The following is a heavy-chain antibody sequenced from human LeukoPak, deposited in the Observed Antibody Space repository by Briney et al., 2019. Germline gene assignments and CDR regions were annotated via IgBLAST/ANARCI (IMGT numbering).Heavy chain of an antibody. Sequence: WASVKVSCKASGYTFTSYGISWVRQAPGQGLEWMGWISGYNANTNYAQKLQGRVTMTSDTSTSTVYMELSSLRSEDTAVYYCASVYKYGMDVWGQGTTVIVSS. CDR3: ASVYKYGMDV. V-gene: IGHV1-18*01. CDR2: ISGYNANT. CDR1: GYTFTSYG. J-gene: IGHJ6*02.